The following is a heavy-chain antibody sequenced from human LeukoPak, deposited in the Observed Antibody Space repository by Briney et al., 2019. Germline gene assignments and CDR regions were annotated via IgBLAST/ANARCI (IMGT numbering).Heavy chain of an antibody. CDR2: IIDSGEST. J-gene: IGHJ6*03. Sequence: GGPLRLSCAASGFTFSSYAMSWVRQAPGKGLEWVSGIIDSGESTYYANFAKGRFTISRDNSNNTLYLQMNSLRAEDTAVYYCAKLGGQELHNYYVAVCGKGTTVAVSS. CDR1: GFTFSSYA. D-gene: IGHD3-16*01. CDR3: AKLGGQELHNYYVAV. V-gene: IGHV3-23*01.